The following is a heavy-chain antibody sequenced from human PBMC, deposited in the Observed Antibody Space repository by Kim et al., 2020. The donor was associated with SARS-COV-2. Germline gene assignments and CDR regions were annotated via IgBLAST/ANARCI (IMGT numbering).Heavy chain of an antibody. V-gene: IGHV3-23*01. D-gene: IGHD6-6*01. CDR3: AHHRVVF. CDR1: GFTFKDYA. J-gene: IGHJ2*01. Sequence: GGSLRLSCAASGFTFKDYAMTWVRRAPGKGLEWVSTMTSGTAGTFGAFYADAVNARFTVSTDDSLILQILQMNIQKVADYSVVYYAHHRVVFRGR. CDR2: MTSGTAGTFGA.